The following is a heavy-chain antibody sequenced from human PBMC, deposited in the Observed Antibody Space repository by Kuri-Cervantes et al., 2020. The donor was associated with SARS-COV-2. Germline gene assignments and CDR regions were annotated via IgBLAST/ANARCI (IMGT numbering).Heavy chain of an antibody. Sequence: ASVKVSCKASGYTLTNYAMNWVRQAPGQGLEWMGWINTNTRNPTYAQGFTGRFVFSLDTSVRTAYLQISSLKAEDTAVYYCAREDPLVGATGGYWGQGTLVTVSS. D-gene: IGHD1-26*01. V-gene: IGHV7-4-1*02. CDR2: INTNTRNP. CDR1: GYTLTNYA. CDR3: AREDPLVGATGGY. J-gene: IGHJ4*02.